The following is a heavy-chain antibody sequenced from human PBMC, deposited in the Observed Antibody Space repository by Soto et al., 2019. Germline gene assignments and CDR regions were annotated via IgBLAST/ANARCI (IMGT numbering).Heavy chain of an antibody. J-gene: IGHJ3*02. CDR2: ISWNSGSI. Sequence: GGSLRLSCVASGFTFDDYVMHWVRQAPGKGLEWVSGISWNSGSIDYADSVKGRFTISRDNAKNTLFLQMNSLRAEDTAVYYCARDPASSRWYVFDIWGQGKMVTVS. D-gene: IGHD6-13*01. CDR3: ARDPASSRWYVFDI. V-gene: IGHV3-9*01. CDR1: GFTFDDYV.